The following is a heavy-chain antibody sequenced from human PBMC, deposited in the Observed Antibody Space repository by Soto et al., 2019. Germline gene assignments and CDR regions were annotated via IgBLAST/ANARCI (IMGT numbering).Heavy chain of an antibody. J-gene: IGHJ4*02. V-gene: IGHV3-30-3*01. Sequence: VQLVESGGGVVQPGRSLRLSCAASGFTFTSSAMHWVRQAPGKGLEWVAVISYDGSNKYYADSVKGRFTISRDNSKNTLYLQMNSLRAEDTAVYYCARDKRDLRFLEWSYYFDYWGQGTLVTVSS. CDR1: GFTFTSSA. CDR3: ARDKRDLRFLEWSYYFDY. CDR2: ISYDGSNK. D-gene: IGHD3-3*01.